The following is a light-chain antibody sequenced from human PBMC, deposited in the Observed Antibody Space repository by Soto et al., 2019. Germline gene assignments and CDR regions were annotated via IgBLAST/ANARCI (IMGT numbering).Light chain of an antibody. Sequence: QSVLTQPRSVSGSPGQSVTVSCIGTSSDVGGYNSVSWYQEHPGKAPKLMIYDVIKRPSGVPDRFSGSKSGNTASLTISGLLAEDEAAYYCCSYVGSYYYVFGNGTKVTVL. J-gene: IGLJ1*01. V-gene: IGLV2-11*01. CDR1: SSDVGGYNS. CDR2: DVI. CDR3: CSYVGSYYYV.